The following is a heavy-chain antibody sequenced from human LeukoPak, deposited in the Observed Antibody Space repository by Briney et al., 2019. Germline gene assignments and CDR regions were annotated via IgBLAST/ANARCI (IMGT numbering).Heavy chain of an antibody. V-gene: IGHV4-59*01. D-gene: IGHD3-22*01. Sequence: SETLSLTCTVSGGSISSYYWNWIRQPPGEGLEWIGYSHYSGSTNYNPSLKSRVTISVDTSKNQFSLKLSSVTAADTAVYYCARDRDYYDSSGYYLHDAFDIWGQGTMVTVSS. J-gene: IGHJ3*02. CDR1: GGSISSYY. CDR2: SHYSGST. CDR3: ARDRDYYDSSGYYLHDAFDI.